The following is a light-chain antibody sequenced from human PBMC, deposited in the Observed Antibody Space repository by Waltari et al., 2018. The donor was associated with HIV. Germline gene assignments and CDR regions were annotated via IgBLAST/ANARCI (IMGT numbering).Light chain of an antibody. V-gene: IGLV3-1*01. CDR1: RLDHKY. CDR2: QNS. J-gene: IGLJ3*02. Sequence: SYELTQPPSVSVSPGQKASITCSGERLDHKYVSWYQQKPGQSPVLVIDQNSGRPSGIPERFSGSKSGNTATLTISGTQAMDEADFYCQSWDSSYVVFGGGTKLIVL. CDR3: QSWDSSYVV.